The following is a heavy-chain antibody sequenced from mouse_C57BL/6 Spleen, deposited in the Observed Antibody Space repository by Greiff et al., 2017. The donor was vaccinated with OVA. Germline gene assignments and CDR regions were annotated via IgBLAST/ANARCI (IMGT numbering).Heavy chain of an antibody. V-gene: IGHV3-6*01. CDR2: ISYDGSN. Sequence: DVQLVESGPGLVKPSQSLSLTCSVTGYSITSGYYWNWIRQFPGNKLEWMGYISYDGSNNYNPSLKNRISTTRDTSKNQFFLKLNSVTTEDTATYYCASYSNWYFDVWGTGTTVTVSS. D-gene: IGHD2-5*01. CDR3: ASYSNWYFDV. J-gene: IGHJ1*03. CDR1: GYSITSGYY.